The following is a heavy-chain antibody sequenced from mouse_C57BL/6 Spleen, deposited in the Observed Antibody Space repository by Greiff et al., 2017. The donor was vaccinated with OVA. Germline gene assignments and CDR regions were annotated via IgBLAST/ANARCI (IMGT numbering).Heavy chain of an antibody. CDR2: IWSGGST. CDR1: GFSLTSYG. V-gene: IGHV2-2*01. D-gene: IGHD1-1*01. CDR3: AREVYYYYAMDY. Sequence: QVQLKQSGPGLVQPSQSLSITCTVSGFSLTSYGVHWVRQSPGKGLEWLGVIWSGGSTDYNAAFISRLSISKDNSKSRVFFKMNSLQADDTAIYYCAREVYYYYAMDYWGQGTSVTVSS. J-gene: IGHJ4*01.